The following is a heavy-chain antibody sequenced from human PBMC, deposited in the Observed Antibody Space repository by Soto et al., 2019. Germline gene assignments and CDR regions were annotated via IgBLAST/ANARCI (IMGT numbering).Heavy chain of an antibody. CDR1: GFTFSSYG. CDR3: AKDSRLKWFGELSDSGGMDV. J-gene: IGHJ6*02. CDR2: ISYDGSNK. Sequence: GGSLRLFCAASGFTFSSYGMHWVRQAPGKGLEWVAVISYDGSNKYYADSVKGRFTISRDNSKNTLYLQMNSLRAEDTAVYYCAKDSRLKWFGELSDSGGMDVWGQGTTVTVSS. D-gene: IGHD3-10*01. V-gene: IGHV3-30*18.